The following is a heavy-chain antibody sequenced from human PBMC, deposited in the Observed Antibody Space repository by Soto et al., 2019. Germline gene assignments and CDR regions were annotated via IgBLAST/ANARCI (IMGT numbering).Heavy chain of an antibody. V-gene: IGHV3-53*01. J-gene: IGHJ4*02. Sequence: EVQLVESGGGLIQPGGSLRLSCAASGFTVSSNYMSCVRQAPGKGLECVSGIYTGGSTYYADSVKGRFTISRDNSKNTVYLQMNSLRAEDTAVYFCARGGGSGSDFGYWGQGTLVTVSS. D-gene: IGHD5-12*01. CDR3: ARGGGSGSDFGY. CDR1: GFTVSSNY. CDR2: IYTGGST.